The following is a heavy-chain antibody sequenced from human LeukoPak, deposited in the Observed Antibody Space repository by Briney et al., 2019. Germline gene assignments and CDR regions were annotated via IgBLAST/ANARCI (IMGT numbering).Heavy chain of an antibody. V-gene: IGHV1-69*13. J-gene: IGHJ6*04. CDR3: ARDIVVVPAVGLNYYYYGMDV. D-gene: IGHD2-2*01. Sequence: GASVKVSCKASGYTFTSYDINWVRQAAGQGLEWMGGIIPIFGTANYAQKFQGRVTITADESTSTAYMELSGLRSEDTAVYYCARDIVVVPAVGLNYYYYGMDVWGKGTTVTVSS. CDR1: GYTFTSYD. CDR2: IIPIFGTA.